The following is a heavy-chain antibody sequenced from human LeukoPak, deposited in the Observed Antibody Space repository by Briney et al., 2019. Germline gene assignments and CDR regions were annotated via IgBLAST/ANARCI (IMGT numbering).Heavy chain of an antibody. Sequence: PGGSLRLSCVASGLTVTSNYMSWVRQAPGKGLQWVSVIYSGGSTYYADSVKGRFTISRDNSKNTLYLQMNNLRAEDTAVYYCARVAFRSSSYISGIDYWGQGTLVTVSS. D-gene: IGHD1-20*01. J-gene: IGHJ4*02. CDR3: ARVAFRSSSYISGIDY. CDR1: GLTVTSNY. CDR2: IYSGGST. V-gene: IGHV3-53*01.